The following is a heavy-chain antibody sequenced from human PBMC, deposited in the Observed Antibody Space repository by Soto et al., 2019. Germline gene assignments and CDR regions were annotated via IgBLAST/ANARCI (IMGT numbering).Heavy chain of an antibody. CDR2: ISSSSSYT. Sequence: PGGSLRLSCAASGFTFSDYYMSWIRQAPGKGLEWVSYISSSSSYTNYADSVKGRFTISRDNAKNSLYLQMNSLRAEDTAVYYWARDLGAGTGRGDYYYYYGMDVWGQGTTVTVSS. J-gene: IGHJ6*02. D-gene: IGHD6-13*01. V-gene: IGHV3-11*06. CDR1: GFTFSDYY. CDR3: ARDLGAGTGRGDYYYYYGMDV.